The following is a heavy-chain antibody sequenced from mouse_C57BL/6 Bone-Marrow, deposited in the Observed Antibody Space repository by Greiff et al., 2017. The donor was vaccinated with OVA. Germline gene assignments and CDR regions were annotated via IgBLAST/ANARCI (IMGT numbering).Heavy chain of an antibody. CDR2: INPSTGGT. V-gene: IGHV1-43*01. CDR1: GYSFTGYY. D-gene: IGHD2-12*01. CDR3: ARDYSGLDY. Sequence: EVQLQQSGPELVKPGASVKISCKASGYSFTGYYMHWVKQSSEKSLEWIGEINPSTGGTSYNQKFKGKATLTVDKSSSTAYMQLKSLTSEDSAVYYCARDYSGLDYWGQGTTLTVSS. J-gene: IGHJ2*01.